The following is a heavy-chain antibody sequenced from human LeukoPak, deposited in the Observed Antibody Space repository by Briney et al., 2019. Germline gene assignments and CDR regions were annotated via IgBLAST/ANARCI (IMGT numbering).Heavy chain of an antibody. J-gene: IGHJ4*02. CDR1: GGSISSGSYY. D-gene: IGHD3-16*02. CDR2: IYTSGST. Sequence: SQTLSLTCTVSGGSISSGSYYWSWIRQPAGKGLEWIGRIYTSGSTNYNPSLKSRVTISVDTSKNQFSLKLSSVTAADTAVYYCARQGDYRYPFDSWGQGTLVTVSS. CDR3: ARQGDYRYPFDS. V-gene: IGHV4-61*02.